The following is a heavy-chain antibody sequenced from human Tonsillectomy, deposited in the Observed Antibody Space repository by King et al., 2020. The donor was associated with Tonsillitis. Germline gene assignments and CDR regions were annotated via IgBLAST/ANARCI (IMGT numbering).Heavy chain of an antibody. CDR3: ARDLGSSGSDLYHYYYYMDV. CDR2: ISAYNGNT. J-gene: IGHJ6*03. CDR1: GYTFTSYG. D-gene: IGHD1-26*01. V-gene: IGHV1-18*01. Sequence: VQLVESGAEVKKPGASVTVSCKASGYTFTSYGITWVRQAPGHGLEWMGWISAYNGNTNYAQKLQGRVTMTTDTSTSTAYMELRSLRSDDTAVYYCARDLGSSGSDLYHYYYYMDVWGKGTTVTVSS.